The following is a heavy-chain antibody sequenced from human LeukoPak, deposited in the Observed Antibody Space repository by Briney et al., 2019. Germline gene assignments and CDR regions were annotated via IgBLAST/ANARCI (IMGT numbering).Heavy chain of an antibody. CDR3: AKDYDYVWGSYRSWYFDL. CDR1: GFTFSSYS. J-gene: IGHJ2*01. CDR2: ISSSSSTI. Sequence: GGSLRLSCAASGFTFSSYSMNWVRQAPGKGLEWVSYISSSSSTIYYADSVKGRFTISRDNSKNTLYLQMNSLRAEDTAVYYCAKDYDYVWGSYRSWYFDLWGRGTLVTVSS. V-gene: IGHV3-48*01. D-gene: IGHD3-16*02.